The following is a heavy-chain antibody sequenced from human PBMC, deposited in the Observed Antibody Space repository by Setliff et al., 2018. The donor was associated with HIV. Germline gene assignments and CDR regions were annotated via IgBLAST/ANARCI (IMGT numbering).Heavy chain of an antibody. D-gene: IGHD3-22*01. CDR3: ARDLSYDYDRSSDTFDY. Sequence: PGGSLRLSCAASGFTFSSYAMHWVRQAPGKGLEWVAVISYDGINKYYADSVKGRFTISRDNAKNTLYLQMNSLRAEDTAVYYCARDLSYDYDRSSDTFDYWGQGTLVTVSS. CDR1: GFTFSSYA. J-gene: IGHJ4*02. CDR2: ISYDGINK. V-gene: IGHV3-30*04.